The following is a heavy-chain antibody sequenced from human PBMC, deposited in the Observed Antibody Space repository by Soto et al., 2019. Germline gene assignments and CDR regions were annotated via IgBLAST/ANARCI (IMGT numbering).Heavy chain of an antibody. CDR3: ASRGSGSYYDY. CDR2: ISGSGDST. D-gene: IGHD1-26*01. V-gene: IGHV3-23*01. Sequence: EVQLLESGGGLVQPRGSLRLSCAASGFTFSSYAMRWVRQAPGKGLEWVSAISGSGDSTYYADSVKGRFTTSRDNSKNTLYVQVNCLRAEDTAVYYCASRGSGSYYDYWGKGTLVTVSS. CDR1: GFTFSSYA. J-gene: IGHJ4*02.